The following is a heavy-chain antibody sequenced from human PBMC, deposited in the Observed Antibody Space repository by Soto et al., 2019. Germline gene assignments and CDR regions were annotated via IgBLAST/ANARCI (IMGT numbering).Heavy chain of an antibody. CDR1: GFTFSNYA. J-gene: IGHJ4*02. Sequence: GGSLRLSCAASGFTFSNYAMHWVRQAPGKGLEWVAVISYDGSNKYYADSVKGRFTISRDNSKNTLYLQMNSLRAEDTAVYYCARVYSSSWYYFDYWGQGTLVTVSS. D-gene: IGHD6-13*01. V-gene: IGHV3-30-3*01. CDR3: ARVYSSSWYYFDY. CDR2: ISYDGSNK.